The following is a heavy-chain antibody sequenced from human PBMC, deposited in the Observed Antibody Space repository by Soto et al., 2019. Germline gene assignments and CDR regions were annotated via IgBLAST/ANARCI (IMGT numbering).Heavy chain of an antibody. D-gene: IGHD1-26*01. J-gene: IGHJ4*02. CDR3: ARGVTAGVDY. CDR2: MEPSSGRT. CDR1: GYSFTDLD. Sequence: QVQLVQSGAEARVPGASVKVSCKASGYSFTDLDINWVRQTTGQGLEWMGWMEPSSGRTGYAQKFQGRVTMTRDTSINTAYMELSSLTSDDTAFYYCARGVTAGVDYWGQGTLVTVSS. V-gene: IGHV1-8*01.